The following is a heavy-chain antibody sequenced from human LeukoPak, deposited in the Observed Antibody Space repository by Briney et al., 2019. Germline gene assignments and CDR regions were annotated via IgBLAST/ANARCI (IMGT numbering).Heavy chain of an antibody. V-gene: IGHV1-69*13. CDR2: IIPIFGTA. Sequence: SVKVSCKASGGTFSSYAISWVRQAPGQGLEWMGGIIPIFGTANYAQKFQGRVAITADESTSTAYMELSSLRSEDTAVYYCARGRQLLPPGVCWFDPWGQGTLVTVSS. CDR3: ARGRQLLPPGVCWFDP. CDR1: GGTFSSYA. D-gene: IGHD2-2*01. J-gene: IGHJ5*02.